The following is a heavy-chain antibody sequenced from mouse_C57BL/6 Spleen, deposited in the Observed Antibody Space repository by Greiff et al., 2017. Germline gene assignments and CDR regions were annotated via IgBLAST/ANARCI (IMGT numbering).Heavy chain of an antibody. J-gene: IGHJ2*01. V-gene: IGHV1-26*01. D-gene: IGHD2-1*01. Sequence: LVEPGASVKISCKASGYTFTDYYMNWVKQSHGKSLEWIGDINPNNGCTSYNQKFKAMATLTVDKSSSTAYVELRSLTSEEYAVYYCARRNDDNCGDEDYLDYWGQGTTLTVSS. CDR1: GYTFTDYY. CDR3: ARRNDDNCGDEDYLDY. CDR2: INPNNGCT.